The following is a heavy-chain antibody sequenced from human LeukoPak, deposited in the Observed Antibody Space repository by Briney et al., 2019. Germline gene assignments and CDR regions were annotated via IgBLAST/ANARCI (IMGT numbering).Heavy chain of an antibody. V-gene: IGHV3-30*03. CDR1: GFTFSSYG. CDR3: ATSARVAYDSSGDYGEFDY. CDR2: ISYDGSNK. J-gene: IGHJ4*02. D-gene: IGHD3-22*01. Sequence: GGSLRLSCAASGFTFSSYGMHWVRQAPGKGLEWVAVISYDGSNKYYADSVKGRFTISRDNSKNTLYLQMNSLRAEDTAVYYCATSARVAYDSSGDYGEFDYWGQGTLVTVSS.